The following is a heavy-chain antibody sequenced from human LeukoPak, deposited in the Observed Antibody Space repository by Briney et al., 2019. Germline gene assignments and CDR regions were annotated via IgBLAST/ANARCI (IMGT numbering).Heavy chain of an antibody. CDR1: GGSISSGGYY. Sequence: SETLSLTCTVSGGSISSGGYYWSWIRQHPGKGLEWIGYIYYSGSTYYNPSLKSRVTISVDTSKNQFSLKLSSVTAADTAVYYCASGVVTAIPGYFDYWGQGTLVTVSS. D-gene: IGHD2-21*02. J-gene: IGHJ4*02. CDR3: ASGVVTAIPGYFDY. CDR2: IYYSGST. V-gene: IGHV4-31*03.